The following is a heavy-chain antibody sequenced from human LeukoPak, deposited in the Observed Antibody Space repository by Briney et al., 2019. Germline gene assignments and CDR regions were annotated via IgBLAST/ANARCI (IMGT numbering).Heavy chain of an antibody. CDR2: IRYDGSNK. Sequence: GGSLRLSCAASGFTFSSYGMHWVRQAPGKGLEWVAFIRYDGSNKYYADSGKGRFTISRDNSKNTLYLQMNSLRAEDTAVYYCAKLWFGELSGMDVWGQGTTVTVSS. V-gene: IGHV3-30*02. D-gene: IGHD3-10*01. CDR1: GFTFSSYG. J-gene: IGHJ6*02. CDR3: AKLWFGELSGMDV.